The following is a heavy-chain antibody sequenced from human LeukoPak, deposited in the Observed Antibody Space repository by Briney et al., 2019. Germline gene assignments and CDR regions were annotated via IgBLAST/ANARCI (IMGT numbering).Heavy chain of an antibody. Sequence: GGSLRLSCAASGFTFSSYSMNWVCQAPGKGLEWVSSISSSSSYIYYADSVKGRFTISRDNAKNSLYLQMNSLRAEDTAVYYCARAATYYGGNEDYWGQGTLVTVSS. V-gene: IGHV3-21*04. CDR1: GFTFSSYS. CDR2: ISSSSSYI. D-gene: IGHD4-23*01. CDR3: ARAATYYGGNEDY. J-gene: IGHJ4*02.